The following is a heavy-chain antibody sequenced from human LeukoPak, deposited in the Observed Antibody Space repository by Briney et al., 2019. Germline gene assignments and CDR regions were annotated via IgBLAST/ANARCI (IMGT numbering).Heavy chain of an antibody. J-gene: IGHJ5*02. D-gene: IGHD6-19*01. V-gene: IGHV1-3*01. CDR1: GYTFTSYA. Sequence: ASVKVSCKASGYTFTSYAMHWVRQAPGQRLEWMGWINAGNGNTNYAQKLQGRVTMTTDTSTSTAYMELRSLRSDDTAVYYCARGAGSSGWYSGWFDPWGQGTLVTVSS. CDR2: INAGNGNT. CDR3: ARGAGSSGWYSGWFDP.